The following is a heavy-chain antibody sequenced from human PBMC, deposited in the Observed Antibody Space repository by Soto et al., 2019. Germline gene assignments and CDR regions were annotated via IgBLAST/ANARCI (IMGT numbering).Heavy chain of an antibody. V-gene: IGHV5-10-1*01. J-gene: IGHJ6*02. CDR2: IDPSDSYT. Sequence: GDSLKISCKGSGYSFTSYWISWVRQMPGKGLEWMGRIDPSDSYTNYSPSFQGHVTISADKSISTAYLQWSSLKASDTAMYYCARHGGHYYGMDVWGQGTTVTVSS. D-gene: IGHD3-16*01. CDR3: ARHGGHYYGMDV. CDR1: GYSFTSYW.